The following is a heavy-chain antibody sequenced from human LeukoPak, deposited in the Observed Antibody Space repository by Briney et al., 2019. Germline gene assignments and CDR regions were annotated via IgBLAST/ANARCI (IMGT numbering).Heavy chain of an antibody. V-gene: IGHV3-53*01. J-gene: IGHJ5*02. CDR1: GFTVSSNY. Sequence: GGSLRLSCAASGFTVSSNYMSWVRQAPGKGLEWVSVIYSDGSTYYADSVKGRFTISRDNSKNTMYLQMNRLRAEDTAVYYCAKTDCTSTSCYIGWFDPWGQGTLVTVSS. CDR2: IYSDGST. CDR3: AKTDCTSTSCYIGWFDP. D-gene: IGHD2-2*02.